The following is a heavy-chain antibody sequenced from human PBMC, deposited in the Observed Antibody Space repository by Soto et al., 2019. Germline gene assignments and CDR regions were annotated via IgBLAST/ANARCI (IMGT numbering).Heavy chain of an antibody. CDR1: GFTFTSSA. CDR3: ATRPCEVNYYGVFDY. J-gene: IGHJ4*02. Sequence: SVKVSCKASGFTFTSSAVQWVRQARGQRLEWIGWIVVGSGNTNYAQKFQERVTITRDMSTSTAYMELSSLRAEDTAVYYCATRPCEVNYYGVFDYWGQGALVTVS. V-gene: IGHV1-58*01. D-gene: IGHD3-22*01. CDR2: IVVGSGNT.